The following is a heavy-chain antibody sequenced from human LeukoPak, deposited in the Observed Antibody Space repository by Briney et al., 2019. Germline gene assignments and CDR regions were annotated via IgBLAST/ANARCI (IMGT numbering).Heavy chain of an antibody. Sequence: PGGSLRLSCAASGFTFSSYAINWVRQAPGKGLQWVSSLSGSGGSSYYADSVKGRFTISRDNTNKTLYLQMDSLGVEDSAIYFCAKGRGSRAHNYFDTWGQGCLVTV. V-gene: IGHV3-23*01. CDR2: LSGSGGSS. D-gene: IGHD6-13*01. J-gene: IGHJ5*02. CDR1: GFTFSSYA. CDR3: AKGRGSRAHNYFDT.